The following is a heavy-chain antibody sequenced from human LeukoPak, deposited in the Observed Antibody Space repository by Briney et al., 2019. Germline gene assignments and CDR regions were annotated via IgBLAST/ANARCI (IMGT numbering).Heavy chain of an antibody. Sequence: LRLSCAASGFTFSSYSMNWVRQPPGKGLEWIGYIYYSGSTYYNPSLKSRVTISVDTSKNQFSLKLSSVTAADTAVYYCARGGGPYYYYGMDVWGQGTTVTVSS. CDR1: GFTFSSYS. CDR2: IYYSGST. V-gene: IGHV4-30-4*08. CDR3: ARGGGPYYYYGMDV. D-gene: IGHD2-15*01. J-gene: IGHJ6*02.